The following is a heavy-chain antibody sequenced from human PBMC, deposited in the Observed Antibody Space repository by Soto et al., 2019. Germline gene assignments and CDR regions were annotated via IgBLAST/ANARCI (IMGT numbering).Heavy chain of an antibody. J-gene: IGHJ4*02. CDR1: GYTFTRYG. Sequence: ASVKVSCKASGYTFTRYGISWVRQAPGQGLEWMGWISAYNGNTNYAQKLQGRVTMTTDTSTSTAYMELRSLRSDDTAVYYCAREILEWFLTRGYFDYWGQGTLVTVSS. D-gene: IGHD3-3*01. CDR3: AREILEWFLTRGYFDY. V-gene: IGHV1-18*01. CDR2: ISAYNGNT.